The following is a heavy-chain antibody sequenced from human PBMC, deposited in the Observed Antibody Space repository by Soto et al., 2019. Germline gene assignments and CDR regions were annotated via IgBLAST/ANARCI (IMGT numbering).Heavy chain of an antibody. CDR3: AKDRCSGGSCPNWFEP. J-gene: IGHJ5*02. V-gene: IGHV3-23*01. Sequence: EVQLLESGGGLLQPGGYLRLSCAASGFTFSSYAMSWVRQAPGKGLEWVSAISGSGGSTYYADSVKGRFTISRDNSKNTLYLQMNSLRAEDTAVYYCAKDRCSGGSCPNWFEPWGQGTLVTVAS. CDR1: GFTFSSYA. D-gene: IGHD2-15*01. CDR2: ISGSGGST.